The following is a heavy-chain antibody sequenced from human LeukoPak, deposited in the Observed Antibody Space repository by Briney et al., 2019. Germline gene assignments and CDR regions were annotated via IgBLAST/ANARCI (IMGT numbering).Heavy chain of an antibody. D-gene: IGHD5-12*01. J-gene: IGHJ4*02. Sequence: GGSLRLSCAASGFTFSSYEMNWVRQAPGKGLEWVSYISSSGSTIYYADSVKGRFTISRDNAKNSLYLQMNSLRAEDTAVYYCAREVVASPGPKGLSSPPYYDYWGQGTLVTVSS. CDR1: GFTFSSYE. CDR3: AREVVASPGPKGLSSPPYYDY. V-gene: IGHV3-48*03. CDR2: ISSSGSTI.